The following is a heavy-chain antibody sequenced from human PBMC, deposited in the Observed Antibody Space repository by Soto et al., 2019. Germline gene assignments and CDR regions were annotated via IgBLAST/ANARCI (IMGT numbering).Heavy chain of an antibody. CDR3: AHTPYSSSWSHFDY. D-gene: IGHD6-13*01. CDR2: IYWDDDK. CDR1: GFSLSTSGVG. J-gene: IGHJ4*02. Sequence: QITLKESGPTLVKPTQTLTLTFTFSGFSLSTSGVGVGWIRQPPGKALEWLALIYWDDDKRYSPSLKSRLTITKDASKNQVVLTMTNMDPVDTATYYCAHTPYSSSWSHFDYWGQGTLVTVSS. V-gene: IGHV2-5*02.